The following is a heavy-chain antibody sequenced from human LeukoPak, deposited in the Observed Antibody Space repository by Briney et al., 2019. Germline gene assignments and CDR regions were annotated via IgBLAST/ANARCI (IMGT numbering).Heavy chain of an antibody. V-gene: IGHV4-59*01. CDR2: IYYSGST. CDR3: ARSEHYYYDSSGSPTEV. J-gene: IGHJ6*04. CDR1: GGSISSYY. D-gene: IGHD3-22*01. Sequence: SETLSLICTVSGGSISSYYWSCIRQPPGKGLEWIGYIYYSGSTNYNPSLKSRVTISVDTSKNQFSLKLSSVTAADTAVYYCARSEHYYYDSSGSPTEVWGKGTTVTVSS.